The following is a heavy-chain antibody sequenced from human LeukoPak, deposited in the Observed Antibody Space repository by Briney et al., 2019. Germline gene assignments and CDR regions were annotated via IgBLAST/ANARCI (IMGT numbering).Heavy chain of an antibody. V-gene: IGHV3-21*01. CDR2: ISTGGTYI. D-gene: IGHD6-13*01. CDR1: GFTFSSYN. Sequence: GGSLRLSCAGSGFTFSSYNMNWVRQAPGKGLEWVSSISTGGTYIYYADSVKGRFTISRDNAKNSLYLQMNTLKAEDTAVYYCAGISGAGTFWGQGTLVTVSS. J-gene: IGHJ4*02. CDR3: AGISGAGTF.